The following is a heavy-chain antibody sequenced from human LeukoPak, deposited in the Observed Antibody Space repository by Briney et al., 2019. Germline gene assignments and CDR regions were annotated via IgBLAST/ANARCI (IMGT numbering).Heavy chain of an antibody. V-gene: IGHV1-24*01. Sequence: ASVKVSCKVSGYTLTELSMHWVRPAPGKGRGWMGGFDPEDGETIYAQKFQGRVTMTEDTSTDTAYMELSSLRSEDTAVYYCATDRASSGSFGYWGQGTLVTVSS. CDR3: ATDRASSGSFGY. CDR2: FDPEDGET. J-gene: IGHJ4*02. CDR1: GYTLTELS. D-gene: IGHD6-19*01.